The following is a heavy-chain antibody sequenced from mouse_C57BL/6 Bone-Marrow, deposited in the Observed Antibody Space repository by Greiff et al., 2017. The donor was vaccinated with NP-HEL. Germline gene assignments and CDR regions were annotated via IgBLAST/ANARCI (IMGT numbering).Heavy chain of an antibody. CDR1: GYTFTNYW. CDR2: IYPGGGYT. CDR3: ARKDYGYPAWFAY. D-gene: IGHD2-2*01. Sequence: QVQLQQSGAELVRPGTSVKMSCTASGYTFTNYWIGWAKQRPGHGLEWIGDIYPGGGYTNYNEQVKGKATLTADKSSSTAYMQFSSLTSEDSAIYYCARKDYGYPAWFAYWGQGTLVTVSA. V-gene: IGHV1-63*01. J-gene: IGHJ3*01.